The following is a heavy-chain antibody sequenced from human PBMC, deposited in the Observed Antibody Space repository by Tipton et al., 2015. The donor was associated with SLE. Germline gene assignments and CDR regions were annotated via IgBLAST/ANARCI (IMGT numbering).Heavy chain of an antibody. D-gene: IGHD1-26*01. J-gene: IGHJ3*02. V-gene: IGHV4-59*02. CDR3: ARAPGIVGARGAFDI. CDR1: GGSVTNYY. Sequence: GLVKPSQTLSLTCSVSGGSVTNYYWSWIRQPPGKGLEWIGYIYYSGSTNYNPSLKSRVTISVDTSKNQFSLKLSSATAADTAVYYCARAPGIVGARGAFDIWGQGTMVTVSS. CDR2: IYYSGST.